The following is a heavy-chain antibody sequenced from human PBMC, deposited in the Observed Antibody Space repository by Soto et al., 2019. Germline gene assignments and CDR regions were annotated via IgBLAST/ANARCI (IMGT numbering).Heavy chain of an antibody. CDR1: GCSISSYY. J-gene: IGHJ5*02. CDR2: IYYSGST. CDR3: ARSVFP. V-gene: IGHV4-59*12. Sequence: SETLSLTCTVSGCSISSYYWSWIRQPPGKGLEWIGYIYYSGSTNYNPPLKSRVTISLDTSKNQFSLKLSSVTAADTAVYYCARSVFPWGQGTLVTVSS.